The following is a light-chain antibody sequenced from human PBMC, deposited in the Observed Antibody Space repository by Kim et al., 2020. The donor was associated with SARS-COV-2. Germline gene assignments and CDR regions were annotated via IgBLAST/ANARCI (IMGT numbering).Light chain of an antibody. J-gene: IGKJ1*01. V-gene: IGKV1-5*03. Sequence: SVGERVTSTCRASQSVSAWLAWYQQQPGKAPNLLIYTASSLESGVPSRFSASGSGTEFTLTISSLQPDDFATYYCLQYNAYSPWTFGQGTKVDIK. CDR3: LQYNAYSPWT. CDR2: TAS. CDR1: QSVSAW.